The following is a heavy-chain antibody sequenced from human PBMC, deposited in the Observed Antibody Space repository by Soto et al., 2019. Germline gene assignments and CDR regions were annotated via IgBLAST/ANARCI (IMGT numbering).Heavy chain of an antibody. D-gene: IGHD7-27*01. J-gene: IGHJ6*02. Sequence: EVQLVESGGGLVQPGGSLTLSCVASGFTFTTYCMHWVRQAPGKGLEYLSAISNDAVHTYYANSVKDRFTISRDNSGDTLYLHLGSLRPEDMAVYYCASGHLPWDYHSYGMDVWGHGTTVTVSS. V-gene: IGHV3-64*01. CDR3: ASGHLPWDYHSYGMDV. CDR2: ISNDAVHT. CDR1: GFTFTTYC.